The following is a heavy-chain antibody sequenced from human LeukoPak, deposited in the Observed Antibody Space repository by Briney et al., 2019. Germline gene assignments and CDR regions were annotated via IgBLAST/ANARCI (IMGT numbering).Heavy chain of an antibody. J-gene: IGHJ4*02. D-gene: IGHD4-17*01. V-gene: IGHV4-34*01. CDR2: IILGGST. CDR1: GGSFSGYY. CDR3: ARGTVTMDN. Sequence: SETLSLTCAVYGGSFSGYYWSWIRQPPGKGLEWIGEIILGGSTNYNPSLKSRVTISVDTSKNQFSLKLTSMTAADTAIYYCARGTVTMDNWGQGTLVTVSS.